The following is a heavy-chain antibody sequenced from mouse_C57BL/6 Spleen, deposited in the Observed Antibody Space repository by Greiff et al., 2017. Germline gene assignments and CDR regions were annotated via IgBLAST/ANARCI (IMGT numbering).Heavy chain of an antibody. J-gene: IGHJ4*01. V-gene: IGHV1-81*01. CDR3: GHGNYGVYAMDY. Sequence: VQLQQSGAELARPGASVKLSCKASGYTFPSYGISWVKQRTGQGLEWIGEIYPRSGNTYYNEKFKGKATLTADKSSSTAYMELRSLTSEDSAVYFCGHGNYGVYAMDYWGQGTSVTVSS. D-gene: IGHD2-1*01. CDR1: GYTFPSYG. CDR2: IYPRSGNT.